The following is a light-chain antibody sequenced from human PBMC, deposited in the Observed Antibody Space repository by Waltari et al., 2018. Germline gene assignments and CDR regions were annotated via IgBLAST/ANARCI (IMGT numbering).Light chain of an antibody. CDR1: SSDVGGYNA. J-gene: IGLJ1*01. V-gene: IGLV2-14*01. Sequence: QSALTQPASVSGSPGQSLAIFCTGGSSDVGGYNAVPWYQQHPGKAPRLMICGVTNRPSGVAKRVSGSESGNTASLTISGRQTEDEADYYCCSWTSRNTYVFGTGTKVTVL. CDR3: CSWTSRNTYV. CDR2: GVT.